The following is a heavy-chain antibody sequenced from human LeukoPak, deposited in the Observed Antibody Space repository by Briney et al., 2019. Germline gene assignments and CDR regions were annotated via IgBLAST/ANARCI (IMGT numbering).Heavy chain of an antibody. V-gene: IGHV3-9*01. CDR2: ISWNSGNI. J-gene: IGHJ6*03. D-gene: IGHD2/OR15-2a*01. Sequence: TGGSLRLSCAVSGFTFYDYAMHWVRHTPREGLEWVSGISWNSGNIAYADFVGGRFTIPRDNAKNSLSLQMNSLSDEDTAVYYCAKDAYGGATFFYYMDVWGKGTTVTVSS. CDR3: AKDAYGGATFFYYMDV. CDR1: GFTFYDYA.